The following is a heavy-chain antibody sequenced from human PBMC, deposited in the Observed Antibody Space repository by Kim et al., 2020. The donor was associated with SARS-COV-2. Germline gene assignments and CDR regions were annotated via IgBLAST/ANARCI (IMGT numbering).Heavy chain of an antibody. Sequence: YYADYVKGRFTISRDNSKNTLYLQMNSLRAEDTAVYYCAKDSSGYWALAYYFDYWGQGTLVTVSS. V-gene: IGHV3-30*02. D-gene: IGHD3-22*01. CDR3: AKDSSGYWALAYYFDY. J-gene: IGHJ4*02.